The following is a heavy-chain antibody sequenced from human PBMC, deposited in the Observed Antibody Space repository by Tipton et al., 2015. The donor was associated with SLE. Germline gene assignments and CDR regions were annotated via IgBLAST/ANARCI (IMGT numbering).Heavy chain of an antibody. V-gene: IGHV3-11*06. Sequence: SLRLSCAASGFTFSSYAMSWVRQAPGKGLEWVSYISSSSSYTNYADSVKGRFTISRDNAKNSLYLQMNSLRAEDTAVYYCARWEGSDAIDIWGQGTMVTVS. CDR1: GFTFSSYA. CDR2: ISSSSSYT. D-gene: IGHD1-26*01. CDR3: ARWEGSDAIDI. J-gene: IGHJ3*02.